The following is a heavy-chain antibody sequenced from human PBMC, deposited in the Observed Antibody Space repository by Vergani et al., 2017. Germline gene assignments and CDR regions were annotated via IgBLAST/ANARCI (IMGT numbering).Heavy chain of an antibody. J-gene: IGHJ3*02. D-gene: IGHD2-8*02. CDR1: VGSFSGYY. Sequence: QVQLQQWGAGLLKPSETLSLTCAVYVGSFSGYYWSWIRQPPGNWLEWIGEINHSGSTNYNPSLKSRVTISVDTSKNQFSLKLSSVTAADTAVYYCAAHWYEVGFDIWGQGTMGTGSS. CDR2: INHSGST. CDR3: AAHWYEVGFDI. V-gene: IGHV4-34*01.